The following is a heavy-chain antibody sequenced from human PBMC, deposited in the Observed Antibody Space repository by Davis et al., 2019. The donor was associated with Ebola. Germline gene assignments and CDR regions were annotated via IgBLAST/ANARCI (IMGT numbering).Heavy chain of an antibody. J-gene: IGHJ6*02. V-gene: IGHV3-74*01. D-gene: IGHD3-9*01. CDR1: GFTFSSYW. CDR3: AREMTHYDILTGYYYYYGMDV. Sequence: HTGGSLRLSCAASGFTFSSYWMSWVRQAPGKGLVWVSRINSDGSSTSYADSVKGRFTISRDNAKNTLYLQMNSLRAEDTAVYYCAREMTHYDILTGYYYYYGMDVWGQGTTVTVSS. CDR2: INSDGSST.